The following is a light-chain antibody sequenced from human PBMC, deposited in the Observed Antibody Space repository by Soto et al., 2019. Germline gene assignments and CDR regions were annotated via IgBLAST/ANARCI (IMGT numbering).Light chain of an antibody. CDR1: QRVSSNN. CDR2: GAS. Sequence: EIVLTQSPCTLSLSPGERATLSCRASQRVSSNNLAWYQQRPGQAPRVVIYGASTRATGIPARFSGSGSGTDFTRTISTLEPEDVAVYYCQQYGRSPFTFGPGTKVEIK. J-gene: IGKJ3*01. V-gene: IGKV3-20*01. CDR3: QQYGRSPFT.